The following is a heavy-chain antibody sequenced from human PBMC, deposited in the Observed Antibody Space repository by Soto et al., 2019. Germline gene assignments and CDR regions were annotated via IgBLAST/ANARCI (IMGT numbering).Heavy chain of an antibody. J-gene: IGHJ6*02. CDR1: GGSISSYY. CDR3: ARVAVAGTNYYYGMDV. D-gene: IGHD6-19*01. Sequence: SETLSLTCTVSGGSISSYYWSWIRQPPGKGLEWMGYIYYSGSTNYNPSLKSRVTISVDTSKNQFSLKLSSLTAADTAVYYCARVAVAGTNYYYGMDVWGQGTTVTVSS. V-gene: IGHV4-59*01. CDR2: IYYSGST.